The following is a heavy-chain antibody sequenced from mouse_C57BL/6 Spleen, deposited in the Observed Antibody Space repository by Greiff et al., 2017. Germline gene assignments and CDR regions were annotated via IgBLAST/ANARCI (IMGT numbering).Heavy chain of an antibody. V-gene: IGHV5-6*01. Sequence: DVQLVESGGDLVKPGGSLKLSCAASGFTFSSYGMSWVRQTPDKRLEWVATISSGGSYTYYPDSVKGRFTISRDNAKNTLYLQMSSLKSEDTAMYYCARHGDFHWYFDVWGTGTTVTVSS. J-gene: IGHJ1*03. CDR3: ARHGDFHWYFDV. CDR1: GFTFSSYG. CDR2: ISSGGSYT. D-gene: IGHD2-13*01.